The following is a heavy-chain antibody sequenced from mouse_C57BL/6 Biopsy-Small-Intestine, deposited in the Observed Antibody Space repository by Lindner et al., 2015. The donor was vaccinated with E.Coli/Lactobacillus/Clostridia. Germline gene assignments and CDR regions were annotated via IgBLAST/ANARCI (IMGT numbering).Heavy chain of an antibody. CDR3: ARGGSYGDYFYAMDY. CDR2: IYPNNGGT. V-gene: IGHV1-34*02. J-gene: IGHJ4*01. CDR1: GYTFINYY. D-gene: IGHD2-13*01. Sequence: VQLQESGPELVKPGDSVKMSCKASGYTFINYYMDWVKQSHGKSLEWIGYIYPNNGGTGYNQKFKSKATLTVDKSSSTAYMELHSLTSDDSAVYYCARGGSYGDYFYAMDYWGQGTSVTVSS.